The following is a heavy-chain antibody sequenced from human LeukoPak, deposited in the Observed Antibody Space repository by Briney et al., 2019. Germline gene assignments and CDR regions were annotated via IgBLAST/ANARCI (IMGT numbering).Heavy chain of an antibody. CDR1: GFTFSSYW. J-gene: IGHJ5*02. CDR2: IKSDGSST. CDR3: ARDQGYNWNDI. Sequence: GGSLRLSCAASGFTFSSYWMHWVRQAPGKGLVWVSYIKSDGSSTNYADSVKGRFTISRDNAKNTLYLQMNSLRAEDTAVYYCARDQGYNWNDIWGQGTLVTVSS. D-gene: IGHD6-13*01. V-gene: IGHV3-74*01.